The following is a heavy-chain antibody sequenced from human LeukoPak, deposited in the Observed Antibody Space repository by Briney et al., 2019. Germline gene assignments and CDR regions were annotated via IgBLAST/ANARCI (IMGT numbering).Heavy chain of an antibody. V-gene: IGHV2-5*01. J-gene: IGHJ4*02. Sequence: TLSLTCTVSGGSISSYYWSWIRQPPGKALEWLALIYWNDDKRYSPSLKSRLTITKDTSKNQVVLTMTNMDPVDTATYYCAHSSDYAGKVYFDYWGQGTLVTVSS. CDR1: GGSISSYYW. D-gene: IGHD4/OR15-4a*01. CDR2: IYWNDDK. CDR3: AHSSDYAGKVYFDY.